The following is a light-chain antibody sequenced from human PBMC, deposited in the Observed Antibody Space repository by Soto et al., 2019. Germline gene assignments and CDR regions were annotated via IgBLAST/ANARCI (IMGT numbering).Light chain of an antibody. CDR3: QSYDSDFVV. Sequence: QSVLTQPRSVSGSPGQSVTISCAGTSSDVGDYNYVSWYQLTPGKAPKVIIYDVTERPSGVPDRFSGSKSGNTASLTISGLQTEGEADYYCQSYDSDFVVFGGGTKVTVL. V-gene: IGLV2-11*01. CDR1: SSDVGDYNY. CDR2: DVT. J-gene: IGLJ2*01.